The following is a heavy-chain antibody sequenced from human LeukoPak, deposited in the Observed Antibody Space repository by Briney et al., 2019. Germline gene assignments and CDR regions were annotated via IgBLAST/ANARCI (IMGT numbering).Heavy chain of an antibody. CDR3: ARDSFCSGGSCYSDRDAFDI. CDR2: ISFVGSNK. Sequence: GGSLRLSCAASGFTFSSYAMPWVRQAPGKGLEWVAVISFVGSNKYYADSVKGRFTISRDNSKNTLYLQMNSLRAEDTAVYYCARDSFCSGGSCYSDRDAFDIWGQGTMVTVSS. CDR1: GFTFSSYA. V-gene: IGHV3-30-3*01. D-gene: IGHD2-15*01. J-gene: IGHJ3*02.